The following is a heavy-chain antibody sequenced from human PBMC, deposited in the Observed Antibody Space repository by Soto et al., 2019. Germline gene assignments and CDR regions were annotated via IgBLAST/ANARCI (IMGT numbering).Heavy chain of an antibody. CDR1: GGTLSSYA. CDR2: IIPIFGTA. Sequence: VASVKVSCKASGGTLSSYAISWVRQAPGQGLEWMGGIIPIFGTANYAQKFQGRVTITADESTSTAYMELSSLRSEDTAVYYCATQRIFGVVPPYGMDVWGQGTTVTVSS. CDR3: ATQRIFGVVPPYGMDV. J-gene: IGHJ6*02. V-gene: IGHV1-69*13. D-gene: IGHD3-3*01.